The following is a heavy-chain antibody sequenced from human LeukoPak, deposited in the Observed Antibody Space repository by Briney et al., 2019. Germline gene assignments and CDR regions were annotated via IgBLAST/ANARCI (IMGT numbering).Heavy chain of an antibody. CDR2: MNPNSGNT. V-gene: IGHV1-8*03. D-gene: IGHD3-10*01. CDR1: GYTFTSYD. CDR3: ARVYSLRVRGVMFY. J-gene: IGHJ4*02. Sequence: AASVKVSCTASGYTFTSYDINWVRQATGQGLEWMGWMNPNSGNTGYAQKFQGRVTITRNTSISTAYMELSSLRSEDTAVYYCARVYSLRVRGVMFYWGQGTLVTVSS.